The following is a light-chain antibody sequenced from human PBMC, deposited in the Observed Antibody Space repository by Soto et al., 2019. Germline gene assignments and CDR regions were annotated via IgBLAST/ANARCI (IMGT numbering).Light chain of an antibody. Sequence: EIVLTQSPASLSVSPGERVTLSCRASQSVGRNLAWYHQQPGQAPRLLIYDASSRATGVPARFSGSGSGTEFTLTISRLQSEDFAEYHCQQYNNWPQTFGQGTKVDIK. CDR2: DAS. J-gene: IGKJ1*01. CDR1: QSVGRN. V-gene: IGKV3-15*01. CDR3: QQYNNWPQT.